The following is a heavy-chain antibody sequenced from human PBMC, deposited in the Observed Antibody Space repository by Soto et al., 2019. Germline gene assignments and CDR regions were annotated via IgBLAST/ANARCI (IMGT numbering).Heavy chain of an antibody. CDR3: ARGPGTVLLWFGELFMDNWFDP. Sequence: PSETLSLTCTVSGGSISSYYWSWIRQPPGKGLERIGYIYYSGSTNYNPSLKSRVTISVDTSKNQFSLKLSSVTAADTAVYYCARGPGTVLLWFGELFMDNWFDPWGQGTLVTVSS. D-gene: IGHD3-10*01. CDR2: IYYSGST. CDR1: GGSISSYY. V-gene: IGHV4-59*01. J-gene: IGHJ5*02.